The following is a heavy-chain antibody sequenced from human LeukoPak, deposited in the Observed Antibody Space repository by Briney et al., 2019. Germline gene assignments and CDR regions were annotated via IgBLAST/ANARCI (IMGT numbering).Heavy chain of an antibody. J-gene: IGHJ3*01. Sequence: GGSLRLSCAASGFTFSIYWVSWVPEAPGKGLDWVANIWHDGATNFYAHPVKGRFSIFRDNSKDSLYLQLDRLRAEDTAVFCCVRELLGEGADAFDVWGQGTIVTVSS. V-gene: IGHV3-7*01. D-gene: IGHD3-16*01. CDR2: IWHDGATN. CDR1: GFTFSIYW. CDR3: VRELLGEGADAFDV.